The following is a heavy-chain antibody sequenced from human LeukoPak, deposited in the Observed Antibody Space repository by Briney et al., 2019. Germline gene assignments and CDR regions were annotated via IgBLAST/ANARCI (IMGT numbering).Heavy chain of an antibody. J-gene: IGHJ6*02. Sequence: PSETLSLTCIVSGGSISSSSYYWGWIRQPPGKGLEWIGSIYYSGSTYYNPSLKSRVTISVDTSKNQFSLKLSSVTAADTAVYYCARHTSPLWYGMDVWGQGTPVTVSS. CDR2: IYYSGST. CDR1: GGSISSSSYY. V-gene: IGHV4-39*01. D-gene: IGHD1-26*01. CDR3: ARHTSPLWYGMDV.